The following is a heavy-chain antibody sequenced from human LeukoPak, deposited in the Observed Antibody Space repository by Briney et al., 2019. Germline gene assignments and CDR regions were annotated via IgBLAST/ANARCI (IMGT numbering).Heavy chain of an antibody. CDR1: GFTFDDYG. Sequence: GGSLRLSCAASGFTFDDYGMSWVRPAPGKGLEWVSGINWNGGSTGYAGSVKGRFTISRDNAKNSLYLQMNSLRAEDTALYYCARDTSSSYGSGSDYWGQGTLVTVSS. CDR2: INWNGGST. CDR3: ARDTSSSYGSGSDY. J-gene: IGHJ4*02. V-gene: IGHV3-20*04. D-gene: IGHD3-10*01.